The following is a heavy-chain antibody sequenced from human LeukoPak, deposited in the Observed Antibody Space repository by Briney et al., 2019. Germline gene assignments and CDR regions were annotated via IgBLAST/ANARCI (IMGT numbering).Heavy chain of an antibody. V-gene: IGHV1-2*02. Sequence: ASVKVSCKASGYTFTGYYMHWVRQAPGQGLEWMGWINPNSGDTNFAQKFQGRVTMTRDTSIRTAYMELTRLTSDDTAVYYCARARLMVTFGGVLPFDYWGQGTLVTVSS. CDR2: INPNSGDT. J-gene: IGHJ4*02. CDR3: ARARLMVTFGGVLPFDY. CDR1: GYTFTGYY. D-gene: IGHD3-16*01.